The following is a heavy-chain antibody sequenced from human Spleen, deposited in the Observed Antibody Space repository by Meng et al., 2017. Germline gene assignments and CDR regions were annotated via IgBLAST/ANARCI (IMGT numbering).Heavy chain of an antibody. CDR1: GVSISSNIYY. Sequence: SETLSLTCTVSGVSISSNIYYWAWIRQPPGKGLEWIGSIYYSGSTYYNPSLKSRLTISIDTFKNQFSLKLSSISAADTAVYYCARATTAADGLDYWGQGTLVTVSS. J-gene: IGHJ4*02. CDR3: ARATTAADGLDY. V-gene: IGHV4-39*07. D-gene: IGHD4-17*01. CDR2: IYYSGST.